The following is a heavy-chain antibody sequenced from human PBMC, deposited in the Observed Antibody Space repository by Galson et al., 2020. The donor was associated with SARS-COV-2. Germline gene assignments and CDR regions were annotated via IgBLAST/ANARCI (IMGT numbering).Heavy chain of an antibody. Sequence: GESLKISCAASGFTFSDYSMNWVRQAPGKGLEWFSFISFSSSDIYYTDSVKGRFTISRDNAKNSLYLQMNSLGAEDTGVYYCATNRVIRGVPTHYHYAMDVWGQGTTVTVSS. CDR3: ATNRVIRGVPTHYHYAMDV. D-gene: IGHD3-10*01. CDR2: ISFSSSDI. V-gene: IGHV3-21*05. CDR1: GFTFSDYS. J-gene: IGHJ6*02.